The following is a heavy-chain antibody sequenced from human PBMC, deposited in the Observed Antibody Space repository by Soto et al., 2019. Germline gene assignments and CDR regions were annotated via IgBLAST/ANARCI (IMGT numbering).Heavy chain of an antibody. Sequence: PGRLWRLPLGVLGITFAASGLPWGGQGPGKGLEWVSGMSWDSGRIDTAEPVKGRFTISSDNAKNSLYLQMNSLRAEDTVFYVSAKYKYSRTYFPRVFEYWGQGTLGTRFS. D-gene: IGHD1-26*01. V-gene: IGHV3-9*01. CDR1: GITFAASG. CDR3: AKYKYSRTYFPRVFEY. CDR2: MSWDSGRI. J-gene: IGHJ4*02.